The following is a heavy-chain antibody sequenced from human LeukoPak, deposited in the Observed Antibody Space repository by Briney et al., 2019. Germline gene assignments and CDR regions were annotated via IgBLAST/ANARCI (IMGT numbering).Heavy chain of an antibody. CDR2: IYYSGST. CDR3: ARGSYCSGGSCYSYYYYYYGMDV. J-gene: IGHJ6*02. CDR1: GGSISSYY. Sequence: MSSETLSLTCTVSGGSISSYYWSWIRQPPGKGLEWIGYIYYSGSTNYNPSLKSRVTTSVDTSKNQFSLKLSSVTAADTAVYYCARGSYCSGGSCYSYYYYYYGMDVWGQGTTVTVSS. D-gene: IGHD2-15*01. V-gene: IGHV4-59*08.